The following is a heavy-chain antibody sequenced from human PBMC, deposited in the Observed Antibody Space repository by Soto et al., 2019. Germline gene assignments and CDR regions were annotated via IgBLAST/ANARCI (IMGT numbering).Heavy chain of an antibody. V-gene: IGHV1-69*13. J-gene: IGHJ4*02. CDR3: ARFDVNYYDSSGYFSY. CDR2: IIPIFGTA. CDR1: GGTFSSYA. Sequence: SVKVSCKASGGTFSSYAISWVRQAPGQGLEWMGGIIPIFGTADYAQKFQGRVTITAGESTSTAYMELSSLRSEDTAVYYCARFDVNYYDSSGYFSYWGQGTLVTVSS. D-gene: IGHD3-22*01.